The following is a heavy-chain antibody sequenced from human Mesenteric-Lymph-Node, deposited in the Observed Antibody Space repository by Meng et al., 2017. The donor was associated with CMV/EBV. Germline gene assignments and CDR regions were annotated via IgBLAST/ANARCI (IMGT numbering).Heavy chain of an antibody. CDR1: DGPIGSSSYY. D-gene: IGHD3-10*01. CDR2: IYYSGNT. V-gene: IGHV4-39*01. J-gene: IGHJ6*02. CDR3: ARTLKVRYYYYYAMDV. Sequence: GSLRLSCIVSDGPIGSSSYYWGWIRQPPGKGLEWIGSIYYSGNTNYNPSLRSRVTISVDTSKNQFSLKLSSVTAADTAVYYCARTLKVRYYYYYAMDVWGPATTVTVSS.